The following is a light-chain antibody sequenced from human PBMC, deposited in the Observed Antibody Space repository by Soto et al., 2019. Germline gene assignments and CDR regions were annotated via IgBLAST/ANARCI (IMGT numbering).Light chain of an antibody. J-gene: IGKJ2*01. CDR1: QSVSSN. V-gene: IGKV3-15*01. CDR3: QEYNNWLYT. Sequence: EIGMTQSPATLSVSPGERATLSCRASQSVSSNLAWYQQKPGQAPRLLIYGASTMATGIPASFSGSGSGTEFTLTISSLQSEDFAVYDCQEYNNWLYTFGQGTKLEIK. CDR2: GAS.